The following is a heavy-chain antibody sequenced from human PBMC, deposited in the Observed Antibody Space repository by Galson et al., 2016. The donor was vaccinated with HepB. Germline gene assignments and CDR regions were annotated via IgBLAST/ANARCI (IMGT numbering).Heavy chain of an antibody. V-gene: IGHV2-5*02. CDR1: GFSLSPSGVG. J-gene: IGHJ4*02. CDR2: IYWDDDK. CDR3: ARWFGQYYFDF. D-gene: IGHD3-10*01. Sequence: PALVKPTQTLTLTCTLSGFSLSPSGVGVAWIRQPPGKALEWLALIYWDDDKRYSPSLKSRITITKDTSKNQVVLTMTNMDHVDTGTYYCARWFGQYYFDFWGQGTLVTVSS.